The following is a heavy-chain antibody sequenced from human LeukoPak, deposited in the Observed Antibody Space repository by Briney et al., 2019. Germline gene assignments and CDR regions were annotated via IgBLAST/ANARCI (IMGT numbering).Heavy chain of an antibody. Sequence: QAGGSLRLSCAASGFSFSSYAMSWVRQAPGTGLEWVSGISGGGDVTYYADSVKGRFTISRDNSKNTLYLQLNSLRGEDTAVYYCAKDRPDYDILTGPSPEGDYWGQGTLVTVSS. CDR3: AKDRPDYDILTGPSPEGDY. J-gene: IGHJ4*02. CDR2: ISGGGDVT. CDR1: GFSFSSYA. V-gene: IGHV3-23*01. D-gene: IGHD3-9*01.